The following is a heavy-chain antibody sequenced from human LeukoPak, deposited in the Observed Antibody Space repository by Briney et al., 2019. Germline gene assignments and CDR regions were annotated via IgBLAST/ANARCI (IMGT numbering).Heavy chain of an antibody. D-gene: IGHD3-16*01. CDR2: INHSGST. Sequence: PSETLSLTCAVYVGSFSGYFWSWIRQPPGKGLEWIGEINHSGSTNYNPSLKSRVTISVDTSKKQFSLKMSSVTAADTAMYYCARSGGNYWYFDLWGRDTLVTVSS. CDR3: ARSGGNYWYFDL. J-gene: IGHJ2*01. CDR1: VGSFSGYF. V-gene: IGHV4-34*01.